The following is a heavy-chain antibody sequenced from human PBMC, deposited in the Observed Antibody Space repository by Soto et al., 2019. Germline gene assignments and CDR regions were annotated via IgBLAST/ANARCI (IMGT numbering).Heavy chain of an antibody. CDR2: INPSGGTT. CDR1: GYTFTSYH. J-gene: IGHJ4*02. D-gene: IGHD3-16*02. CDR3: AVKRPTDH. V-gene: IGHV1-46*01. Sequence: QVQLVQSGAEVKEPGASVKVSCKASGYTFTSYHMHWVRQAPGQGLEWMGVINPSGGTTSYAQKFQGRVTMTRDTSTSTVYMELSSLRSEDTAVYYCAVKRPTDHWGQGTLVTVSS.